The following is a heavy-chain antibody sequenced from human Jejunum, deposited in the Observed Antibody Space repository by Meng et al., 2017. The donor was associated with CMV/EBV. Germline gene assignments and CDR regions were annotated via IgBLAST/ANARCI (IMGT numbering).Heavy chain of an antibody. CDR2: IYTSGST. Sequence: QRQLQAAGPVLVKPSETLSLICTVSGVSIRSYYWSWIRLPAGKGLEWIGRIYTSGSTNYNPSLKSRVTMSLDTPKNQFSLKLTSVTAADTALYFCARDGGLDCGGDCYFDHWGQGILVTVSS. D-gene: IGHD2-21*02. CDR3: ARDGGLDCGGDCYFDH. CDR1: GVSIRSYY. J-gene: IGHJ4*02. V-gene: IGHV4-4*07.